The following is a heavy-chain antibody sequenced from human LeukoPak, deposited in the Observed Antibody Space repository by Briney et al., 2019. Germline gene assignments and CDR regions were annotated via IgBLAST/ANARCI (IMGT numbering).Heavy chain of an antibody. J-gene: IGHJ4*02. Sequence: PSETLSLTCTVSGGSISSSSNYWGWIRQPPGKGLEWIGIIYYSGSTYYNPSLKSRVTISVDTSKNQFSLKLSSVTAADTAVYYCARITQQLVRHEDYFDYWGQGTLVTVSS. CDR1: GGSISSSSNY. D-gene: IGHD6-13*01. V-gene: IGHV4-39*07. CDR2: IYYSGST. CDR3: ARITQQLVRHEDYFDY.